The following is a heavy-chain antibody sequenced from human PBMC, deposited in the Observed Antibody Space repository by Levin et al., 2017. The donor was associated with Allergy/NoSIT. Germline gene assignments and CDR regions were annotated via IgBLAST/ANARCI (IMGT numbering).Heavy chain of an antibody. CDR3: AAVRSYYYDSSGYYNWFDP. D-gene: IGHD3-22*01. Sequence: ASVKVSCKASGFTFTSSAVQWVRQARGQRLEWIGWIVVGSGNTNYAQKFQERVTITRDMSTSTAYMELSSLRSEDTAVYYCAAVRSYYYDSSGYYNWFDPWGQGTLVTVSS. V-gene: IGHV1-58*01. CDR1: GFTFTSSA. J-gene: IGHJ5*02. CDR2: IVVGSGNT.